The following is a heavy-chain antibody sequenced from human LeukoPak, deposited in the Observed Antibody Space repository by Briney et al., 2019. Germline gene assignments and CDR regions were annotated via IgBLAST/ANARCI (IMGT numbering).Heavy chain of an antibody. CDR2: ISREGSR. V-gene: IGHV3-69-1*02. J-gene: IGHJ4*02. CDR1: GFTFSSYA. CDR3: ATSLSGVWGPGPVDGY. Sequence: GGSLRLSCAASGFTFSSYAMSWVRQAPGKGLEWVSYISREGSRHYADSVRGRFTISRDNAEKLVFLQMRNLRADDTGIYYCATSLSGVWGPGPVDGYWGQGTLVTVSS. D-gene: IGHD5/OR15-5a*01.